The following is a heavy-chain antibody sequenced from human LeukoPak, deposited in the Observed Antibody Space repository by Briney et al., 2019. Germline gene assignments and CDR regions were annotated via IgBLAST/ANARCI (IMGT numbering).Heavy chain of an antibody. J-gene: IGHJ4*02. V-gene: IGHV1-18*01. Sequence: ASVKVSCKASGYTFTSYGISWVRQAPGQGLEWMGWISAYNGNTNYAQKLQGRVTMTTDTSTSTAYMELRSLRSDDTAVYYCARDLSRGGIAAAGTLGYWGQGTLVTVSS. CDR1: GYTFTSYG. D-gene: IGHD6-13*01. CDR2: ISAYNGNT. CDR3: ARDLSRGGIAAAGTLGY.